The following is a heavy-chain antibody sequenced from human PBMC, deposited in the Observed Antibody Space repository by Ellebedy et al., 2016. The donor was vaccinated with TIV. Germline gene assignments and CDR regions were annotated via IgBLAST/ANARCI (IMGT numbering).Heavy chain of an antibody. J-gene: IGHJ5*02. V-gene: IGHV3-73*01. CDR3: TKATFDP. CDR2: IRSKANNSAT. CDR1: GFTFSDST. Sequence: GESLKISXAASGFTFSDSTIHWVRQAPGKGLEWVGRIRSKANNSATAYAAPLKGRFTISRDDSKNTAYLQMNSLKTEDTAVYYCTKATFDPWGQGTLVTVSS.